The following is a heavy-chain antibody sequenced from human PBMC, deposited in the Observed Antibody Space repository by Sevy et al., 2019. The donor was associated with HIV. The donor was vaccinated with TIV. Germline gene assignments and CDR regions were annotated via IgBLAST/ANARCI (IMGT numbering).Heavy chain of an antibody. CDR2: FKSITDGGTT. Sequence: GGSLRLSCAASGFTFSNAWMSWVRQAPGKGLEWVGRFKSITDGGTTDYAAPVKGRFTISRDDSKTTLYLQMNSLKTAETAVYYCTTTRDYGDYAVGMDVWGQGTTVTVSS. CDR3: TTTRDYGDYAVGMDV. CDR1: GFTFSNAW. V-gene: IGHV3-15*01. D-gene: IGHD4-17*01. J-gene: IGHJ6*02.